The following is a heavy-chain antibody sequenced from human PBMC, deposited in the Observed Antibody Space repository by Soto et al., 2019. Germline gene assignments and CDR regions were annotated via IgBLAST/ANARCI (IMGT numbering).Heavy chain of an antibody. CDR2: ISVDNGNT. Sequence: QVQLVQSGAEVKKPGASVKVSCKASGYTFTSYGINWVRQVPGQGLEWMGWISVDNGNTKYAQKFQGRVTMTTDTSTSTAYVELRSLRSDDTAVYYCVIGFGDYFFDYWGQGTVVTVSS. D-gene: IGHD4-17*01. CDR1: GYTFTSYG. V-gene: IGHV1-18*01. CDR3: VIGFGDYFFDY. J-gene: IGHJ4*02.